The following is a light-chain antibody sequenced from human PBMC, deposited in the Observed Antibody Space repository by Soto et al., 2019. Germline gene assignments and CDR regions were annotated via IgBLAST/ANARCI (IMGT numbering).Light chain of an antibody. CDR2: KAS. V-gene: IGKV1-5*03. CDR3: QQYNSYLWT. Sequence: DLQMTQSPSTLSASVGDRVTITCRASRSISSWLAWYQQKPGKAPNLLIYKASSLATGVPSRFSGSGSGTEFTLTISSLQPDDFPTYYCQQYNSYLWTFGQGTKVEIK. J-gene: IGKJ1*01. CDR1: RSISSW.